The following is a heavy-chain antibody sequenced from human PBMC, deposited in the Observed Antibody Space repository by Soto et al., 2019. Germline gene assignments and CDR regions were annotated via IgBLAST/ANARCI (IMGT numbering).Heavy chain of an antibody. V-gene: IGHV3-74*03. CDR1: GFTFSSHW. Sequence: EVQLVESGGGLVQPGGSLRLSCAASGFTFSSHWMHWVRQAPGKGLVWVSSIKSDGSGTVYADSVKGRFTISRDNAKNSLYLQMNSLRAEYTAVYYCAREFTSTAWPLDYWGQGTLVTVSS. CDR3: AREFTSTAWPLDY. J-gene: IGHJ4*02. D-gene: IGHD5-12*01. CDR2: IKSDGSGT.